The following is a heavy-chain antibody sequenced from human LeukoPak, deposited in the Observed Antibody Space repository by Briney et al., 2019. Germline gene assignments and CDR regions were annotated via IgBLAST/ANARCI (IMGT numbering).Heavy chain of an antibody. CDR2: ISGSGDNT. J-gene: IGHJ4*02. V-gene: IGHV3-23*01. D-gene: IGHD3-22*01. CDR3: AKGSYYDSSGSFYFDY. CDR1: GFTFSSYA. Sequence: GGSLRLSCAASGFTFSSYAMSWVRQAPGKGLEWVSGISGSGDNTYCADSVKGRFTISRDNSKNTLYVQVNSLGTEDTAAYYCAKGSYYDSSGSFYFDYWGQGTLVTVSS.